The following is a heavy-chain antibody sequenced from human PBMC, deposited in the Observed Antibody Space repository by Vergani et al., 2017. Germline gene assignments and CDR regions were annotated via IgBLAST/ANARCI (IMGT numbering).Heavy chain of an antibody. Sequence: EVQLVESGGGLVKPGGSLRLSCAASGFTFSSYSMNWVRQAPGKGLEWVSSISSSSSYIYYADSVKGRFTISRDNAKNSLYLQMHSLRAEDTAVYYCARAFIVGATNYYYYYMDVWGKGTTVTVSS. CDR1: GFTFSSYS. CDR3: ARAFIVGATNYYYYYMDV. CDR2: ISSSSSYI. V-gene: IGHV3-21*01. J-gene: IGHJ6*03. D-gene: IGHD1-26*01.